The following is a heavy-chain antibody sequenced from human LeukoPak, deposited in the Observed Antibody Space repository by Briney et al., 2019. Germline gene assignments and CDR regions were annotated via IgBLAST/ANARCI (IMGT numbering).Heavy chain of an antibody. J-gene: IGHJ4*02. D-gene: IGHD3-10*01. V-gene: IGHV4-34*01. CDR2: INHSGST. Sequence: KTSETLSLTCAVYGGSFSGYYWSWIRQPPGKGLKWIGEINHSGSTNYNPSLKSRVTISVDTSKNQFSLKLSSVTAADTAVYYCARTRYYYNSRSYGAPYYFDYWGQGTLVTVSS. CDR1: GGSFSGYY. CDR3: ARTRYYYNSRSYGAPYYFDY.